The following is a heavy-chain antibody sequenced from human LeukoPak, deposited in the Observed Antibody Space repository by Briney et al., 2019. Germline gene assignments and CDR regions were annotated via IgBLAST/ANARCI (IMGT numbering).Heavy chain of an antibody. J-gene: IGHJ3*02. CDR3: ARDCGGDCYYAFDI. D-gene: IGHD2-21*01. Sequence: GGSLRLSCAASGFTVSSNYMSWVRQAPGKGLEWVSVIYSGGSTYYADSVKGRLTISRDNSKNTLYLQMNSLRAEDTAVYYCARDCGGDCYYAFDIRGQGTMVTASS. CDR2: IYSGGST. V-gene: IGHV3-53*01. CDR1: GFTVSSNY.